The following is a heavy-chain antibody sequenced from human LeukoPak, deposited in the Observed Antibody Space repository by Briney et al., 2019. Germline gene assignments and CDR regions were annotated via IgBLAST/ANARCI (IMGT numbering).Heavy chain of an antibody. CDR1: GYTFTGYY. CDR3: VRFLIFGVVTLDY. CDR2: INPNSGGT. J-gene: IGHJ4*02. Sequence: GASVKVSCKASGYTFTGYYMHWVRQAPGQGLEWMGWINPNSGGTNYAQKFQGRVTMTRDTSISTAYMELSRLRSDDTAVYYCVRFLIFGVVTLDYWGQGTLVTVSS. V-gene: IGHV1-2*02. D-gene: IGHD3-3*01.